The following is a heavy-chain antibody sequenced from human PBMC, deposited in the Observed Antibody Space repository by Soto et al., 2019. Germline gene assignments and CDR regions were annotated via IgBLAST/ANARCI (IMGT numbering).Heavy chain of an antibody. CDR3: AKDDTGAFHYASGLFDY. Sequence: QVQLVESGGGVVQPGRSLRLSCVASGFTFSNYGMHWVHQAPGKGLEWVAIISNDGNKNYYADSVKGRFTISRDNSKNTLYLQMNSLRTEDTALYYCAKDDTGAFHYASGLFDYWGQGTLLTVSS. D-gene: IGHD3-10*01. CDR2: ISNDGNKN. J-gene: IGHJ4*02. V-gene: IGHV3-30*18. CDR1: GFTFSNYG.